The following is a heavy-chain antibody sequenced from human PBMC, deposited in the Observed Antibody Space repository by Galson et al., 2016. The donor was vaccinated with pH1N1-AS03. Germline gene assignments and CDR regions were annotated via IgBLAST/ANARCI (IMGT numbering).Heavy chain of an antibody. J-gene: IGHJ4*02. Sequence: SGAEVKKPGDSLTISCQASGYIFTSLWIGWVRQMPGKGLEWMGIIYPDDSDTRYSPSFQGQVTISADKSITTAYLQWTSLKASDTAIYYCAKRYGYYFDYWGQGTPVTVSS. D-gene: IGHD2-15*01. CDR3: AKRYGYYFDY. CDR1: GYIFTSLW. CDR2: IYPDDSDT. V-gene: IGHV5-51*01.